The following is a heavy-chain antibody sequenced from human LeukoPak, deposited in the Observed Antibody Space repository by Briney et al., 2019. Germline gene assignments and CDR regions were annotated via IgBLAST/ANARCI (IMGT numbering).Heavy chain of an antibody. CDR2: IYTSGST. Sequence: SETLSLTCTVSGGSISSYYWSWIRQPAGKGLEWIGRIYTSGSTNYNPSLKSRVTMSVDTSKNQFSLKLSPVTAADTAVYYCARDRGVVVPAAIRDSYYYYMDVWGKGTTVTVSS. CDR1: GGSISSYY. V-gene: IGHV4-4*07. D-gene: IGHD2-2*02. J-gene: IGHJ6*03. CDR3: ARDRGVVVPAAIRDSYYYYMDV.